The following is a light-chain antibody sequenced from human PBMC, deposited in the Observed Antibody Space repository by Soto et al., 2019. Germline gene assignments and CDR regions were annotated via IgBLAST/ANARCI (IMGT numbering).Light chain of an antibody. CDR2: DVS. J-gene: IGLJ1*01. CDR3: CSYAGSYTFV. V-gene: IGLV2-11*01. Sequence: QSVLTQPRSVSGFPGQSVTISCTGTSSDVGVYNYVSWYQQYPGKAPKIMIYDVSKRPSGVPDRFSGSKSDNTASLTISGLQAEDEADYYCCSYAGSYTFVFGIGTKLTVL. CDR1: SSDVGVYNY.